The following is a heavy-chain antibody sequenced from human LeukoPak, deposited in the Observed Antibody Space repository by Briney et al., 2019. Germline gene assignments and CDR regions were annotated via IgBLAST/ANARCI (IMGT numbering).Heavy chain of an antibody. D-gene: IGHD1-26*01. CDR3: ARGVGNEGLAM. CDR2: IDPYSCNT. V-gene: IGHV1-18*01. CDR1: GYTFKSYV. J-gene: IGHJ3*01. Sequence: ASVKVSCKASGYTFKSYVITWVRQAPGQGLEWMGWIDPYSCNTNYAQKFQGRVTMTTEDFTTTADMEVTSLRSDDTAVYYCARGVGNEGLAMWGQGTVVIVSS.